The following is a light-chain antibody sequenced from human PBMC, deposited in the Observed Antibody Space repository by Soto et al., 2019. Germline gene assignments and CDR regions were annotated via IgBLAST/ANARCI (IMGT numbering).Light chain of an antibody. CDR2: GES. J-gene: IGKJ5*01. V-gene: IGKV3-20*01. CDR3: QEYGRSPIT. Sequence: VLTQSPGTLSLSPGERATLSCRASQSVSSSYLAWYQQKTGQAPRILIYGESSRATGIPDRLSGSGSGTDFNLTISRLEPEDFAVYYCQEYGRSPITCGLGTRLEI. CDR1: QSVSSSY.